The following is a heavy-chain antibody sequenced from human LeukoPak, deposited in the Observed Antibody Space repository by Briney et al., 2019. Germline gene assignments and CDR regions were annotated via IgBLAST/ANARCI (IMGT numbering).Heavy chain of an antibody. CDR1: GGSISSGGYS. CDR2: IYHSGST. V-gene: IGHV4-30-2*03. J-gene: IGHJ4*02. D-gene: IGHD6-19*01. CDR3: ARDTYIIAVALSPYFDY. Sequence: PSQTLSLTCAVSGGSISSGGYSWSWIRQPPGKGLEWIGSIYHSGSTYYNPSLKSRVTISVDTSKNQFSLKLSSVTAADTAVYYCARDTYIIAVALSPYFDYWGQGTLVTVSS.